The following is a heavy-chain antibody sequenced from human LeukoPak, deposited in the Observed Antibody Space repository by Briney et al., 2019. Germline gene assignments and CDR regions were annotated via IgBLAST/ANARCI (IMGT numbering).Heavy chain of an antibody. Sequence: GGSLRLSCAASGLTVSSNYMNWVRQAPGKGLKWVSVIYNGVTIHYADSVKGRFTISSDNSKNTVYLQLNSLGAEDTAIYYCILTTVTTSAEYWGQGTLVTVLS. CDR3: ILTTVTTSAEY. D-gene: IGHD4-17*01. CDR1: GLTVSSNY. CDR2: IYNGVTI. J-gene: IGHJ4*02. V-gene: IGHV3-53*01.